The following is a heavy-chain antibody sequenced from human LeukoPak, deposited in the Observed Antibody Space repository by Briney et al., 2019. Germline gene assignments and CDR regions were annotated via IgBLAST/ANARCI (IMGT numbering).Heavy chain of an antibody. J-gene: IGHJ4*02. CDR2: INPNSGGT. CDR3: AIDSSSWYVSFDY. V-gene: IGHV1-2*06. Sequence: ASVKVSCKASGGTFSSYAISWVRQAPGQGLEWMGRINPNSGGTNYAQKFQGRVTMTRDTSISTAYMELSRLRSDDTAVYYCAIDSSSWYVSFDYWGQGTLVTVSS. D-gene: IGHD6-13*01. CDR1: GGTFSSYA.